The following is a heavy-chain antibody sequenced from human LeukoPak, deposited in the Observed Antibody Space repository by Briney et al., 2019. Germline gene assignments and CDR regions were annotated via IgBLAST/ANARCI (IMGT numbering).Heavy chain of an antibody. Sequence: GGSLRLSCVASGFPFSSYWMTWVRQAPGKGLEWVAVISYDGSNKYYADSVKGRFTISRDNSKNTLYLQMNSLRAEDTAVYYCARDHVDSSSWRFDYWGQGTLVTVSS. J-gene: IGHJ4*02. CDR2: ISYDGSNK. CDR1: GFPFSSYW. D-gene: IGHD6-13*01. CDR3: ARDHVDSSSWRFDY. V-gene: IGHV3-30-3*01.